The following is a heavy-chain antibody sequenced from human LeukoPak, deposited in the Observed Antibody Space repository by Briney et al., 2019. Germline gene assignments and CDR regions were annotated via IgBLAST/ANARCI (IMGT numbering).Heavy chain of an antibody. CDR2: ISYDGSNK. J-gene: IGHJ3*02. Sequence: GGSLRLSCAASGFTFRSYAMHWVRQAPGKGLEWVAVISYDGSNKYYADSVKGRFTISRDNSKNTLYLQMNSLRAEDTAVYYCARDQGGAAAGTGAFDIWGQGTMVTVSS. V-gene: IGHV3-30-3*01. CDR1: GFTFRSYA. CDR3: ARDQGGAAAGTGAFDI. D-gene: IGHD6-13*01.